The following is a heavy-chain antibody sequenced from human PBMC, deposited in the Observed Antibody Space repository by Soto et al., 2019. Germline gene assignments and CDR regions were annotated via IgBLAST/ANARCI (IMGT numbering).Heavy chain of an antibody. CDR2: ISTYNGNT. J-gene: IGHJ4*02. V-gene: IGHV1-18*01. CDR1: GYTFITYG. CDR3: ARGPTDYYDNSANYFLDY. D-gene: IGHD3-22*01. Sequence: QVQLVQSGAEVKKPGASVKVSCKASGYTFITYGVSWVRQAPGQGLDWLGWISTYNGNTRYAERLQGRGTMTTDTTTNPAYMELRNLGSDDTAVYYCARGPTDYYDNSANYFLDYWGQGTLVTVSS.